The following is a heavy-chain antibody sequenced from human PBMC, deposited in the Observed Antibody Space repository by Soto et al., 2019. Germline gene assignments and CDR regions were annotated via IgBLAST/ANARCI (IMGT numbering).Heavy chain of an antibody. CDR3: ARPLVAPVAGPYYYGMDV. D-gene: IGHD6-19*01. Sequence: VGSLRLSCTASGFTFNSYGFNWVRQAPGKGLEWVAVIWYDGNTKYYADSVKGRFTISRDNLRSTVYLQMNSLTAEDTAVYYCARPLVAPVAGPYYYGMDVWGQGTTVTVSS. J-gene: IGHJ6*02. CDR1: GFTFNSYG. V-gene: IGHV3-33*01. CDR2: IWYDGNTK.